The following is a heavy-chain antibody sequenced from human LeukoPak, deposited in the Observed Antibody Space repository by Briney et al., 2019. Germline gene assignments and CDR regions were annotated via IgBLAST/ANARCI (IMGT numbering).Heavy chain of an antibody. CDR1: GFTFSKFW. CDR3: AKDRTIVVVPAAKDAFDI. J-gene: IGHJ3*02. V-gene: IGHV3-7*03. CDR2: MDLDGREK. Sequence: GGSLRLSCAASGFTFSKFWMTWVRQAPGKGLEWVVKMDLDGREKGYVDSVKGRFTISRDNAKNSLFLQMNSLRAEDTAVYYCAKDRTIVVVPAAKDAFDIWGQGTMVTVSS. D-gene: IGHD2-2*01.